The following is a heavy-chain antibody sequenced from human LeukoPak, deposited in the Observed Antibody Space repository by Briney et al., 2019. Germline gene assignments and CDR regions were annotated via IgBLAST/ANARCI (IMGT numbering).Heavy chain of an antibody. Sequence: PGGSLRLSCAASGFTFSSYVMSWVRQAPGKGLEWVSAISGSGGSTYYADSVKGRFTISRDNSKNTLYLQMNSLRAEDTAVYYCAKDRDYDYIWGSYRIFDYWGQGTLVTVSS. CDR1: GFTFSSYV. J-gene: IGHJ4*02. CDR2: ISGSGGST. D-gene: IGHD3-16*02. CDR3: AKDRDYDYIWGSYRIFDY. V-gene: IGHV3-23*01.